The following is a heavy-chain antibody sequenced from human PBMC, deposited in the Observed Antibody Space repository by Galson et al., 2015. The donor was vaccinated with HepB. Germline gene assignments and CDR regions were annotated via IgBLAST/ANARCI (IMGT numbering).Heavy chain of an antibody. V-gene: IGHV3-11*04. CDR2: ISSSGSTI. Sequence: SLRLSCAASGFTFSDYYMSWIRQAPGKGLEWVSYISSSGSTIYYADSVKGRFTISRDNAKNSLYLQMNSLRAEDTAVYYCAKDYYYGSGGNYFDYWGQGTLVTVSS. CDR3: AKDYYYGSGGNYFDY. J-gene: IGHJ4*02. D-gene: IGHD3-10*01. CDR1: GFTFSDYY.